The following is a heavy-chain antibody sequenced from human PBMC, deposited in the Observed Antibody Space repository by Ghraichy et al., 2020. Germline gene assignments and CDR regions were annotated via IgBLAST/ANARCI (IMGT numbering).Heavy chain of an antibody. J-gene: IGHJ4*02. CDR1: GFSISSSNYY. CDR2: IYYSGNT. V-gene: IGHV4-39*01. D-gene: IGHD6-19*01. Sequence: SETLSLTCTVSGFSISSSNYYWGWVRQPPGTGLEWIGSIYYSGNTFYTPSLKSRVTISVDTSRNQFSLNLKSVTAADTAVYYCARHRYQWLTVSRKGGLFDYWGQGTLVTVSS. CDR3: ARHRYQWLTVSRKGGLFDY.